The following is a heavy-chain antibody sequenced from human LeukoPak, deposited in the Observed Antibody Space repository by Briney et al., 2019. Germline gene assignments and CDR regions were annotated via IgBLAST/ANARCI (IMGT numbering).Heavy chain of an antibody. D-gene: IGHD3-10*01. Sequence: GGSLRLSCAASGFTFSSYVMHWVRQAPGKGLEWVAIISYDGSNEYYADSVKGRFTISRDNSKNTLYLQMNSLRAADTAVYYCASGHAQTWFGELPLYWGQGTLVTVSS. V-gene: IGHV3-30*04. CDR1: GFTFSSYV. J-gene: IGHJ4*02. CDR3: ASGHAQTWFGELPLY. CDR2: ISYDGSNE.